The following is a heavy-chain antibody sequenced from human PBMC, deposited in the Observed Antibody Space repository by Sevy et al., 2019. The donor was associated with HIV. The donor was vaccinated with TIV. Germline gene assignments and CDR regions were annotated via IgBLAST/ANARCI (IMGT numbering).Heavy chain of an antibody. V-gene: IGHV4-34*01. CDR1: GGSFSGYY. J-gene: IGHJ4*02. D-gene: IGHD4-4*01. CDR3: AGSVTRNFDY. CDR2: INHSGST. Sequence: SETLSLTCAVYGGSFSGYYWSWIRQPPGKGLEWIGEINHSGSTNYNPSLKSRVTISVDTSKIHFSLKLSSVTAADTAVYYCAGSVTRNFDYWGQGTLVTVSS.